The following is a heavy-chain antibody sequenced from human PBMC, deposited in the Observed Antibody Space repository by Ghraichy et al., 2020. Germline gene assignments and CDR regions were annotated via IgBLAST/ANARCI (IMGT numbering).Heavy chain of an antibody. V-gene: IGHV3-21*06. CDR2: ISSRSTYI. D-gene: IGHD2-2*03. CDR1: GSTFSEYS. J-gene: IGHJ6*02. Sequence: GGSLRLSCAASGSTFSEYSVHCVRQAPGGVLEWVSSISSRSTYIYHADSVKGRFTISRDHAKNSLNLQTSSLRAEDTGVYYCARDRMDIIVVPADYYYYAMDVWGQGTTVTVSS. CDR3: ARDRMDIIVVPADYYYYAMDV.